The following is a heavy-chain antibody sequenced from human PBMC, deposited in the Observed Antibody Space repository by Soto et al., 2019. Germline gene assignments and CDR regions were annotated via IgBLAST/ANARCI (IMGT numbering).Heavy chain of an antibody. CDR1: GGSFSGYY. V-gene: IGHV4-34*01. CDR2: INHSGST. CDR3: ARGIVTNYYGSGRPKYYYYMDV. J-gene: IGHJ6*03. D-gene: IGHD3-10*01. Sequence: TSETLSPTCAVYGGSFSGYYWSWIRQPPGKGLEWIGEINHSGSTNYNPSLKSRVTISVDTSKNQFSLKLSSVTAADTAVYYCARGIVTNYYGSGRPKYYYYMDVWGKGTTVTVSS.